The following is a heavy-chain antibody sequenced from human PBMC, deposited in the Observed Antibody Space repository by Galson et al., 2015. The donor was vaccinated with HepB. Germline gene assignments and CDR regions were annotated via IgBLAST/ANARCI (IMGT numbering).Heavy chain of an antibody. CDR1: GFTFSTYW. D-gene: IGHD2-2*02. V-gene: IGHV3-74*01. Sequence: LRLSRAASGFTFSTYWMHWVRQAPGKGLVWVSHINIDGSTTNYADSVKGRSTISRDNAKNTLYLQMSSLRAEDTAVYYCARSRYCSSTSCYIYMDVWGKGTTVTVSS. CDR2: INIDGSTT. J-gene: IGHJ6*03. CDR3: ARSRYCSSTSCYIYMDV.